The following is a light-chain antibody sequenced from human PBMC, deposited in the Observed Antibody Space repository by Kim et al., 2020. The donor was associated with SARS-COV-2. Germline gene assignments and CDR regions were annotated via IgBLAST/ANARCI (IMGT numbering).Light chain of an antibody. CDR3: QTWDSGMGV. Sequence: QLVLTQSPSASASLGASVKLTCTLSSGHSTYAIAWHQQQPEKGPRYLMKVNGDGSHSKGDGIPDRFSGSSSGAERYLIISSLQSEDEGDYYCQTWDSGMGVFGGGTKVTVL. J-gene: IGLJ3*02. V-gene: IGLV4-69*01. CDR1: SGHSTYA. CDR2: VNGDGSH.